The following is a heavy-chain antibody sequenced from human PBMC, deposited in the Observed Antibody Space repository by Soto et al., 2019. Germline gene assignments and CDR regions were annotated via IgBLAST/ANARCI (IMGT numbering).Heavy chain of an antibody. CDR3: ARDEGTSGWNGAFDI. D-gene: IGHD6-19*01. V-gene: IGHV3-33*01. Sequence: ESGGGVVQPGRSLRLSCAASGFTFSTYAMHWVRQAPGKGLEWVAVIWYDGSNKDYADSVKGRFTISRDNSKNTLNLQMNSLRAEDTAVYYCARDEGTSGWNGAFDIWGQGTMVTVSS. CDR1: GFTFSTYA. CDR2: IWYDGSNK. J-gene: IGHJ3*02.